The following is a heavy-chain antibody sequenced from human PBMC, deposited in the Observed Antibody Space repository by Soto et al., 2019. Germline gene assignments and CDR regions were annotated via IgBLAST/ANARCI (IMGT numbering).Heavy chain of an antibody. CDR1: GFTFSSYA. CDR2: ISGSGGST. J-gene: IGHJ4*02. V-gene: IGHV3-23*01. Sequence: PGGSLRLSCAASGFTFSSYAMSWVRQAPGKGLEWVSAISGSGGSTYYADSVKGRFTISRDNSKNTLYLQMNSLRAEDTAVYYCAKGFGVRGAHLSDYWGQGTLVTVSS. CDR3: AKGFGVRGAHLSDY. D-gene: IGHD3-10*01.